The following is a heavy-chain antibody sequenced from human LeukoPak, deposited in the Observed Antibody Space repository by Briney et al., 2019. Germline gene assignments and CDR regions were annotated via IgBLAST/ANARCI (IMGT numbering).Heavy chain of an antibody. CDR2: IKQDGSEK. Sequence: GGSLRLSCEASGFTFSSYWMSWVRQAPGKGLEWVANIKQDGSEKYYVDSVKGRFTISGDNAKNSLYLQMNSLRAEDTAVYYCAREIRLYSSGWYYFDYWGQGTLVTVSS. V-gene: IGHV3-7*01. D-gene: IGHD6-19*01. J-gene: IGHJ4*02. CDR3: AREIRLYSSGWYYFDY. CDR1: GFTFSSYW.